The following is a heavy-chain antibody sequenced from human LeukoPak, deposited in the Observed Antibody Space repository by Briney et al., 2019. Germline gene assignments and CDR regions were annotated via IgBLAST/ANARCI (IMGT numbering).Heavy chain of an antibody. Sequence: PGGSLRLSCATSGFTFSDYYMSWIRQAPGKGLEWVSYISSSGSPIYYADSVKGRFTISRDNAKNSLFLRMNSLRAEGTAVYYCARGSFLVTFGGFIGWGQGTLVTVS. D-gene: IGHD3-16*02. CDR2: ISSSGSPI. J-gene: IGHJ4*02. CDR1: GFTFSDYY. CDR3: ARGSFLVTFGGFIG. V-gene: IGHV3-11*04.